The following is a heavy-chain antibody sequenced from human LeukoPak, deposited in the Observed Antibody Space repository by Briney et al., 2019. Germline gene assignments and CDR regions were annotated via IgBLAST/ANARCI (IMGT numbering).Heavy chain of an antibody. V-gene: IGHV4-30-4*01. CDR2: IYYSGST. CDR1: GGSISSGDYY. D-gene: IGHD3-9*01. J-gene: IGHJ4*02. CDR3: ARVSGYDILTGHLTPEFDY. Sequence: SETLSLTCTVSGGSISSGDYYWSWIRQPPGKGLEWIGYIYYSGSTYYNPSLKSRVTISVDTSKNQFSLKLSSVTATDTAVYYCARVSGYDILTGHLTPEFDYWGQGTLVTVSS.